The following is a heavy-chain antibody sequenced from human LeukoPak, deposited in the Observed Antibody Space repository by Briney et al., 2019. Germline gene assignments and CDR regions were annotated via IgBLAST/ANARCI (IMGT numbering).Heavy chain of an antibody. CDR3: ARGIFGVVIPLYYFDY. Sequence: PXETLSLTCTVSGGSISSSSYYWGWIRQPPGKGLEWIGSIYYSGSTYYNPSLKSRVTISVDTSKNQFSLKLSSVTAADTAVYYCARGIFGVVIPLYYFDYWGQGTLVTVSS. CDR2: IYYSGST. D-gene: IGHD3-3*01. CDR1: GGSISSSSYY. J-gene: IGHJ4*02. V-gene: IGHV4-39*01.